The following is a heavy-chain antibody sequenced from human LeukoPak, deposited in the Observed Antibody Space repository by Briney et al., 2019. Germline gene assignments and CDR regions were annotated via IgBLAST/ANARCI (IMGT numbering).Heavy chain of an antibody. CDR1: GFTFSSYT. D-gene: IGHD3-16*01. CDR3: ARDKDYGFDY. V-gene: IGHV3-48*02. J-gene: IGHJ4*02. CDR2: IGRSGEYI. Sequence: PSGGSLRLSCAASGFTFSSYTMNWVRQTPGKGLEWLSYIGRSGEYIDYADSVKGRFTISRDNGQNSLYLQMNSLRDEDTAVYYCARDKDYGFDYWGQGTLVTVSS.